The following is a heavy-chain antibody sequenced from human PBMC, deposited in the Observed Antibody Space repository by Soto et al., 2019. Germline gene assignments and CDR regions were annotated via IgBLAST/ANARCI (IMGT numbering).Heavy chain of an antibody. J-gene: IGHJ4*02. CDR2: IYYSGTT. CDR3: ARLFTARFDY. V-gene: IGHV4-61*01. CDR1: GGSVSSGSDY. Sequence: SETLSLTCTVSGGSVSSGSDYWSWIRQPPGKGLDWIGYIYYSGTTKYNPSLRSRVTISIDTSKNQFSLKLSSVTAADTAVYYCARLFTARFDYWGQGTLVTVSS. D-gene: IGHD3-3*01.